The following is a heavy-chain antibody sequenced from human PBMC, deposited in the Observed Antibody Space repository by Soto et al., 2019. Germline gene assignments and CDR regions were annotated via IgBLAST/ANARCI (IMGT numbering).Heavy chain of an antibody. J-gene: IGHJ4*02. CDR2: ISGSGGST. CDR1: GFTFSSYA. D-gene: IGHD3-10*01. Sequence: EVQLLESGGGLVQPGGSLRLSCAASGFTFSSYAMSWVRQAPGKGLEWVSAISGSGGSTYYADSVKGRFTISRDNSKNTLYLQMNGLRAEDTAVYYCGGGSGSPFDYWGQGTLVTVSS. CDR3: GGGSGSPFDY. V-gene: IGHV3-23*01.